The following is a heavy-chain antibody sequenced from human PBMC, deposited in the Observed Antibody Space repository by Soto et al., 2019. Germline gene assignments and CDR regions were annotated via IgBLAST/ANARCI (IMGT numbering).Heavy chain of an antibody. J-gene: IGHJ4*02. Sequence: PGGSPRLSCAASGVTFSSYGMDGVRQAPGKGLEWVAVIWYDGSNKYYADPVKGRFTISRDNSKNTLYLQMNTLGAEDTAVYYCARDGIGGTVFRGYLDYWGRGTVVTVSS. CDR1: GVTFSSYG. D-gene: IGHD1-7*01. V-gene: IGHV3-33*01. CDR2: IWYDGSNK. CDR3: ARDGIGGTVFRGYLDY.